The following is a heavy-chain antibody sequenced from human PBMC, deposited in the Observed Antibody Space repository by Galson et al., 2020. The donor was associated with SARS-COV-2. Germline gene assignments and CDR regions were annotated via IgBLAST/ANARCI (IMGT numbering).Heavy chain of an antibody. Sequence: HGESLKISCQGSGYKFTTYWIGWVRQMPGKGLEWMGIIYPGDSDTRYSPSFQGQVTISADQSTNTAYLHWSSLKTSDTAMDYCARSGGWLQGTFGYWYFDVWGRGTLVTVSS. D-gene: IGHD5-12*01. J-gene: IGHJ2*01. CDR2: IYPGDSDT. CDR1: GYKFTTYW. V-gene: IGHV5-51*01. CDR3: ARSGGWLQGTFGYWYFDV.